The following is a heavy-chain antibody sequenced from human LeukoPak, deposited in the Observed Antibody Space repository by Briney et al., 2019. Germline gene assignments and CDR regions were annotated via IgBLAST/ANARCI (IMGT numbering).Heavy chain of an antibody. CDR2: IYTSGST. D-gene: IGHD4-23*01. CDR3: ARVGRWFFDY. Sequence: PSETLSLTCTVSGGSISSGSHCWSWIRQPAGKGLEWIGRIYTSGSTYYNPSLKSRVTISVDTSKNQFSLKLSSVTAADTAVYYCARVGRWFFDYWGQGTLVTVSS. CDR1: GGSISSGSHC. V-gene: IGHV4-61*02. J-gene: IGHJ4*02.